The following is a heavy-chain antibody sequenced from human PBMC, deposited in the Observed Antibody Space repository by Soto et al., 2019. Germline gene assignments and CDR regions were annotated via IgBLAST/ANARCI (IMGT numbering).Heavy chain of an antibody. V-gene: IGHV3-23*04. CDR2: ISNRGSSA. CDR1: GFTFNDYA. CDR3: SKAFCDCAPWFPCGA. D-gene: IGHD2-21*01. J-gene: IGHJ5*02. Sequence: EVHLVQSGGGLVQPGESLSLSCVASGFTFNDYAMHWVRQTPGKGLEWVAAISNRGSSAYYADSVKGRFTISRDKSTKTLAPPMPTPGGEDTAGLFCSKAFCDCAPWFPCGALGQGTPVGVPP.